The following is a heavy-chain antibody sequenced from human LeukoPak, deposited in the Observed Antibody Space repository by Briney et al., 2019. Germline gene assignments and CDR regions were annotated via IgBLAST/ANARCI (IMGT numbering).Heavy chain of an antibody. V-gene: IGHV6-1*01. Sequence: SQTLSLTCAISGDSVSSNSAAWNWIRQSPSRGLEWLGRTYYRSKWYNDYAVSVKSRITINPDTSKNQFSLKLNSVTAADTAMYYCARGVNPVQYYFDFWGPGTLVTVSS. CDR2: TYYRSKWYN. D-gene: IGHD3-10*02. CDR3: ARGVNPVQYYFDF. CDR1: GDSVSSNSAA. J-gene: IGHJ4*02.